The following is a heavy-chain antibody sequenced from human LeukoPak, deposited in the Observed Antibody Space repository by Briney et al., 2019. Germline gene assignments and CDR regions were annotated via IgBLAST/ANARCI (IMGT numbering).Heavy chain of an antibody. J-gene: IGHJ5*02. CDR2: ISAYNGNT. D-gene: IGHD5-12*01. V-gene: IGHV1-18*01. CDR3: ARVDIDGFGVDP. Sequence: PPAPVKVSCKASGYTFTSYGISWVRQAPGQGLEWMGWISAYNGNTNYAQKLQGRVTMTTDTSTSTAYMELSSLRSEDTAVYYCARVDIDGFGVDPWGQGTLVTVSS. CDR1: GYTFTSYG.